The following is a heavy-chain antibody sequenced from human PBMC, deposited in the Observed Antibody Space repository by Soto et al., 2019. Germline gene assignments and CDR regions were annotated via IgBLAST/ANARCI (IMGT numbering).Heavy chain of an antibody. V-gene: IGHV1-69*13. D-gene: IGHD3-22*01. CDR1: GGTFSSYA. CDR2: IIPIFGTA. CDR3: ARVSLSYYYDSSGSKTLYYFDY. Sequence: SVKGSCKASGGTFSSYAISWVRQAPGQGLEWMGGIIPIFGTANYAQKFQGRVTITADESTSTAYMELSSLRSEDTAVYYCARVSLSYYYDSSGSKTLYYFDYWGQGTLVTVSS. J-gene: IGHJ4*02.